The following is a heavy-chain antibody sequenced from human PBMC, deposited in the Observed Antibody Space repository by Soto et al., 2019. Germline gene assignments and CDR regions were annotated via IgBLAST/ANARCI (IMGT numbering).Heavy chain of an antibody. CDR1: GFTFSSYA. Sequence: GGSLRLSCAASGFTFSSYAMSWVRQAPGKGLEWVSAISGSGGSTYYADSVKGRFTISRDNSKNTLYLQMNSLRAEDTAVYYCAKGETIRSSARGHYWGQGTLVTVSS. J-gene: IGHJ4*02. V-gene: IGHV3-23*01. CDR3: AKGETIRSSARGHY. CDR2: ISGSGGST. D-gene: IGHD6-6*01.